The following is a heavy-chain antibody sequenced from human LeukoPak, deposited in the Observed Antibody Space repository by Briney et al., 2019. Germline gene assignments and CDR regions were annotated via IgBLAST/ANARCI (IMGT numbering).Heavy chain of an antibody. J-gene: IGHJ4*02. CDR3: AREPTSGREPTSGRPLDY. CDR2: IYSSGSN. CDR1: GGSISGYF. D-gene: IGHD5-12*01. V-gene: IGHV4-4*07. Sequence: SETLSLTYTVSGGSISGYFWSWIRQPAGKGLEWIGRIYSSGSNNYNPSLKSRVTMSLDTSKNHLSLNLCSVTAADTAVFYCAREPTSGREPTSGRPLDYWGQGTLVTVSS.